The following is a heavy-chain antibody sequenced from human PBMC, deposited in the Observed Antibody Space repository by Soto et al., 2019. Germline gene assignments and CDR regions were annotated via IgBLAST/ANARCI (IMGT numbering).Heavy chain of an antibody. J-gene: IGHJ6*02. V-gene: IGHV4-4*01. CDR1: AGSISSSNW. CDR2: IYHTAIS. CDR3: ARDSASGLYYYYGMDV. Sequence: LPWAPAAGSISSSNWLPWVRQPPGKGQEWMGGIYHTAISNYNPSLKSRITRLVYKSNTQFSLKLTSVTAADTAVYSLARDSASGLYYYYGMDVWGQGSTVTVCS.